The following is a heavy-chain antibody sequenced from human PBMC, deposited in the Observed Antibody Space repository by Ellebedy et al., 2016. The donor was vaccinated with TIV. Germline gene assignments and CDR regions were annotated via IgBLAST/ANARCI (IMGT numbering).Heavy chain of an antibody. CDR3: AKDRGSGTYVNWFKP. CDR1: GFTFRDFA. Sequence: GESLKISXEASGFTFRDFAMNWVRQAPGKGLEWVSGISAGGVSTGYADSVKGRFAISRDNSKSTLYLQMNGLRAEDSAVYYCAKDRGSGTYVNWFKPWGQGTLVTVSS. D-gene: IGHD3-16*01. V-gene: IGHV3-23*01. CDR2: ISAGGVST. J-gene: IGHJ5*02.